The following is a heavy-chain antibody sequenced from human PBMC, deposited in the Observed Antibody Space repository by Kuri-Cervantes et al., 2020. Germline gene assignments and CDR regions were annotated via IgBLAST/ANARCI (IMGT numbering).Heavy chain of an antibody. CDR3: ARARIEHIVVVVAAGGWFDP. V-gene: IGHV3-30*04. D-gene: IGHD2-15*01. CDR2: ISYDGSKK. Sequence: LSLTCAASGFTFSSSAMHWVRQAPGKGLEWVAVISYDGSKKLYADSVKGRFTIPRDNSKNTLYLQMNSLRAEDTAVYYCARARIEHIVVVVAAGGWFDPRGQGTLVTVSS. CDR1: GFTFSSSA. J-gene: IGHJ5*02.